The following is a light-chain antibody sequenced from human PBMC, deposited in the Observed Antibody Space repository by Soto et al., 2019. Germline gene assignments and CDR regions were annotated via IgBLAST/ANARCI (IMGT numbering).Light chain of an antibody. CDR2: AAS. CDR1: QSISST. J-gene: IGKJ1*01. V-gene: IGKV1-39*01. Sequence: DSPMIQTRSSPSASVGDRITNTCRASQSISSTLTWYQQKEGKAPKLLIYAASSLQSGVPSRFSGSGSGTDFTLTISSLQPEDFEPYYCQQSYNNPPTFGQGTKVDIK. CDR3: QQSYNNPPT.